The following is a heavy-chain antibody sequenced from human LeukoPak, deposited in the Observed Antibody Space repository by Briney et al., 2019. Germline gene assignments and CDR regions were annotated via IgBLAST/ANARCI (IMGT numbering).Heavy chain of an antibody. V-gene: IGHV3-21*01. CDR2: ITSSGSYI. J-gene: IGHJ6*02. CDR1: GLTFSSYS. D-gene: IGHD6-13*01. CDR3: ARVDMALTGIAAAGTFYYGMDV. Sequence: SGGSLRLSCAASGLTFSSYSMNWVRQAPGKGLEWVSSITSSGSYIYYADSVKGRFTISRDNAKNSLYLQMNSLRAEDTAVYYCARVDMALTGIAAAGTFYYGMDVWGQGTTVTVSS.